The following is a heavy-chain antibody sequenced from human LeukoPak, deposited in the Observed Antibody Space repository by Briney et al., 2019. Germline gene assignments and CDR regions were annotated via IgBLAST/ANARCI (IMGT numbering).Heavy chain of an antibody. J-gene: IGHJ4*02. V-gene: IGHV4-39*07. CDR1: GGPISSSSYY. CDR2: ICDSGST. CDR3: ARSPNHPRIPMNYYFDY. Sequence: SETLSLTCTGSGGPISSSSYYWGWVRQPPGKGLEWVGSICDSGSTYYNPPLKSRVTISVDTSKNQYSLKLSSVTAADTAVYYCARSPNHPRIPMNYYFDYWGQGTLVTVSS. D-gene: IGHD1-14*01.